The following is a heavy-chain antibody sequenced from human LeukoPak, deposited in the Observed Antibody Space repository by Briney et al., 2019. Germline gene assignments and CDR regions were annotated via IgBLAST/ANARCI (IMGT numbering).Heavy chain of an antibody. D-gene: IGHD2-2*01. V-gene: IGHV1-69*01. J-gene: IGHJ3*02. CDR2: IIPIFGTA. Sequence: GASVKVSCKASGGTFSSYAISWVRQAPGQGLEWMGGIIPIFGTANYAQKFQGRVTINADESTSTAYMELSSLRSEDTAVYYCASPHCSSTSCYPVRGAFDIWGQGTMVTVSS. CDR3: ASPHCSSTSCYPVRGAFDI. CDR1: GGTFSSYA.